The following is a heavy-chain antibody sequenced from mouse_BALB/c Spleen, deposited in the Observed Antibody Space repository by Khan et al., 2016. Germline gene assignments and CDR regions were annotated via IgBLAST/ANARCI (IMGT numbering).Heavy chain of an antibody. CDR2: IDPANGNT. CDR3: ARWGLPIYWYFDV. Sequence: VQLKQSGAELVKPGASVKLSCTTSGFNITDTYMHWVKQRPEQGLEGIGRIDPANGNTKYDPKFQGRATITAAKYSKKAYLQLSSLTSEDTAVYYCARWGLPIYWYFDVWGAGTTVTVSS. V-gene: IGHV14-3*02. J-gene: IGHJ1*01. D-gene: IGHD2-2*01. CDR1: GFNITDTY.